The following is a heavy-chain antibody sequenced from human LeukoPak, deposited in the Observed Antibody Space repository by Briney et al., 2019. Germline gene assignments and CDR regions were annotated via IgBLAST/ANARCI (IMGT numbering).Heavy chain of an antibody. Sequence: SETLSLTCAVYGGSFSGYYWSWIRQPPGKGLEWIGYIYYSGSTNYNPSLKSRVTISVDTSKNQFSLKLSSVTAADTAVYYCARVRYYYDSSGYSSQYYFDYWGQGTLVTVPS. D-gene: IGHD3-22*01. CDR2: IYYSGST. CDR1: GGSFSGYY. V-gene: IGHV4-59*01. J-gene: IGHJ4*02. CDR3: ARVRYYYDSSGYSSQYYFDY.